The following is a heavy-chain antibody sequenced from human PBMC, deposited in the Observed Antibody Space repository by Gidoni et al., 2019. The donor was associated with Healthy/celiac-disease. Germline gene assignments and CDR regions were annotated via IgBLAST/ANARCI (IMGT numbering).Heavy chain of an antibody. CDR2: IWYDGSNK. CDR1: GFTFSSYG. CDR3: ARGVEYYDFWSGYPDY. Sequence: QVQLVESGGGVVQPGRSLRLSCAASGFTFSSYGMHWVRQAPGKGLEWVAVIWYDGSNKYYADSVKGRFTISRDNSKNTLYLQMNSLRAEDTAVYYCARGVEYYDFWSGYPDYWGQGTLVTVSS. J-gene: IGHJ4*02. V-gene: IGHV3-33*01. D-gene: IGHD3-3*01.